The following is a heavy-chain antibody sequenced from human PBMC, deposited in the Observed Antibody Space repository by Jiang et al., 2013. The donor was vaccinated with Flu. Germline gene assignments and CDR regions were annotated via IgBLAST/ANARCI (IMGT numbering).Heavy chain of an antibody. CDR2: IYPGDSDT. Sequence: GAEVKKPGESLKISCKGSGYSFTSYWIGWVRQMPGKGLEWMGIIYPGDSDTRYSPSSQGQVTISADKSISTAYLQWSSLKASDTAMYYCARQYSGSYWGLPNGVDYWGQGTLVTVSS. V-gene: IGHV5-51*01. CDR1: GYSFTSYW. CDR3: ARQYSGSYWGLPNGVDY. J-gene: IGHJ4*02. D-gene: IGHD1-26*01.